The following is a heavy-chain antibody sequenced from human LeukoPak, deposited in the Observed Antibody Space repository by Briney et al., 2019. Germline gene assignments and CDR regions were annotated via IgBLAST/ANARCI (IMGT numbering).Heavy chain of an antibody. CDR3: ARDSGSYPHWFAP. Sequence: SETLSLTCAVSGGSISSSNWWSWVRQPPGKGLEWIGGVYPSGNTNYNPSLKSRVTISVDTSKKQFSLKLTSVTAADTAVYYCARDSGSYPHWFAPWGQGTLVTVSS. V-gene: IGHV4-4*02. CDR2: VYPSGNT. D-gene: IGHD1-26*01. J-gene: IGHJ5*02. CDR1: GGSISSSNW.